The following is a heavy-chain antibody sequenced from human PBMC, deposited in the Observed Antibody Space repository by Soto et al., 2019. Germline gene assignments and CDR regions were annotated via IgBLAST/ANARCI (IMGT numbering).Heavy chain of an antibody. CDR3: ATLTTVPLDLYYYYGMEV. CDR1: GYSFTSYW. V-gene: IGHV5-51*01. J-gene: IGHJ6*02. Sequence: GESLKISCKGSGYSFTSYWIGWVRQMPGKGLEWMGIIYPGDSDTRYSPSFQGQVTISADKSISTAYLQWSSLKASDTAMYYCATLTTVPLDLYYYYGMEVWGQGTTVTVSS. D-gene: IGHD4-4*01. CDR2: IYPGDSDT.